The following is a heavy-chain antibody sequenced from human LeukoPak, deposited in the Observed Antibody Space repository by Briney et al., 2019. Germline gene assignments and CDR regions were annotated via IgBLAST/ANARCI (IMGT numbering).Heavy chain of an antibody. D-gene: IGHD1-26*01. J-gene: IGHJ4*02. CDR1: GGSISSGSYY. V-gene: IGHV4-61*02. CDR3: AREVGSYSGYFDY. CDR2: IYTSGST. Sequence: SQTLSLTCTVSGGSISSGSYYWSWIRQPAGKGLEWIGRIYTSGSTNYNPSLKSRVTISVDTSKNQFSLKLSSVTAADTAVYYCAREVGSYSGYFDYWGQGTLVTVSS.